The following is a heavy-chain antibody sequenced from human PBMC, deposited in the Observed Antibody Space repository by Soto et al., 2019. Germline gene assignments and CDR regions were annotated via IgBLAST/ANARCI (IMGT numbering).Heavy chain of an antibody. CDR2: ISGSGIDI. CDR1: GFAFYYYN. Sequence: GGSLRLSCAASGFAFYYYNMNWVRQAPGRGLEWVSSISGSGIDIHFTDSVKGRFTISRDNAKTSLSLQMNSLRAEDTAVYYCAREETAWPLAYGLDVWGQGTTVTVSS. V-gene: IGHV3-21*01. D-gene: IGHD2-21*02. CDR3: AREETAWPLAYGLDV. J-gene: IGHJ6*02.